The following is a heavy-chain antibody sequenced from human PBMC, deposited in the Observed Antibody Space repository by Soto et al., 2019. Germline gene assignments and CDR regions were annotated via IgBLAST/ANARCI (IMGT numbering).Heavy chain of an antibody. J-gene: IGHJ3*02. D-gene: IGHD1-26*01. CDR2: IYSSGSA. V-gene: IGHV4-61*08. Sequence: PSETLSLTCTVSGDSVSSGGYYWSWIRQPPGKGLEWIGYIYSSGSANYNPSLKSRVTISVDTSKNQFSLKLSSVTAADTAVYYCARDWPSGSYIAFDIWGQGTMVTVSS. CDR1: GDSVSSGGYY. CDR3: ARDWPSGSYIAFDI.